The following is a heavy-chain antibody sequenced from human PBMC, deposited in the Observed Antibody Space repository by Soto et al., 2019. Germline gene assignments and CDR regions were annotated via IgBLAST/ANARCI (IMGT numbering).Heavy chain of an antibody. CDR2: ISAYNGNT. D-gene: IGHD4-17*01. CDR3: ARGGPEPTVTTSSRYFDL. V-gene: IGHV1-18*01. Sequence: GASVKVSCKASGYTFTSYGISWVRQAPGQGLEWMGWISAYNGNTNYAQKLQGRVTMTTDTSTSTAYMELRSLRSDDTAVYYCARGGPEPTVTTSSRYFDLWGRGTLVTVSS. CDR1: GYTFTSYG. J-gene: IGHJ2*01.